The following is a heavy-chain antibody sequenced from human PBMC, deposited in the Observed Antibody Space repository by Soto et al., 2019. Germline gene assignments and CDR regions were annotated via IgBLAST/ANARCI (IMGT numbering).Heavy chain of an antibody. CDR3: AKEGQTGYYYMDV. J-gene: IGHJ6*03. V-gene: IGHV3-23*01. CDR1: GFTFSSYA. Sequence: EVQLLESGGGLVQPGGSLRLSCAASGFTFSSYAMSWVRQAPGKGLEWASTISGSGGSTYYADSVKGRFTISRDNSKNTLYRQMHSLRAEDTAIYYCAKEGQTGYYYMDVWGKGPTVTVSS. CDR2: ISGSGGST.